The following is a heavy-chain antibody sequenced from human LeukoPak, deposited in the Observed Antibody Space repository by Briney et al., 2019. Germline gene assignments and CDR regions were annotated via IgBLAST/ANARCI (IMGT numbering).Heavy chain of an antibody. D-gene: IGHD3-22*01. CDR3: ATSHASSGND. J-gene: IGHJ4*02. CDR1: GFTFSSYS. CDR2: ISSSSSTI. V-gene: IGHV3-48*04. Sequence: GGSLRLSCAASGFTFSSYSMNWVRQAPGEGLEWVSYISSSSSTIYYADSVKGRFTISRDNAKNSLYLQMNSLRVEDTAVYYCATSHASSGNDWGQGTLVTVSS.